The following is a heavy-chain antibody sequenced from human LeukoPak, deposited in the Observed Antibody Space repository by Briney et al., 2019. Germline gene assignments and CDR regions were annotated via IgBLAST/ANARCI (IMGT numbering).Heavy chain of an antibody. V-gene: IGHV1-2*02. D-gene: IGHD3-22*01. CDR3: ARVDSTGYNRGRGPIDY. J-gene: IGHJ4*02. CDR2: INPNSGGT. CDR1: GYSFTDKY. Sequence: AASVKDSCKDSGYSFTDKYMHWVRQAPGRGLEWMGWINPNSGGTNYAQRFQGRDTMTRDTTISTAYMDLCRLRPDAKAAYYCARVDSTGYNRGRGPIDYWGQGTLVTVSS.